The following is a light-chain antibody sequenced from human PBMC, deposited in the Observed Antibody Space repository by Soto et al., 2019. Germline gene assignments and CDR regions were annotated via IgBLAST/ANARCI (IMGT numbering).Light chain of an antibody. CDR2: GAS. V-gene: IGKV3-20*01. CDR1: QSVSSSY. Sequence: EMVLTQSPGTLSLSPGARATLACRASQSVSSSYLAWYQQKPRQSPRLLIYGASSRATGIPARFSASGSGRAFTVTISRLDPEEFAVYDCQQCDTSPPAFGGGTKVEIK. J-gene: IGKJ4*01. CDR3: QQCDTSPPA.